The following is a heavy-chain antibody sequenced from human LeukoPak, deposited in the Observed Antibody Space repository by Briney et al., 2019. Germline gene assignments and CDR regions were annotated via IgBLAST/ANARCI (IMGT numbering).Heavy chain of an antibody. D-gene: IGHD6-13*01. CDR2: IFYIGST. CDR1: VGSISSYY. J-gene: IGHJ6*03. V-gene: IGHV4-59*12. CDR3: AREGSSWTYYYYYMDV. Sequence: AETLCLTCTVSVGSISSYYWSWIRQPPGKGLEWIGYIFYIGSTNNNPSLKSRVTMSVDTSKNQFSLKLSVVTAADTAVYYCAREGSSWTYYYYYMDVWGKGTTVTISS.